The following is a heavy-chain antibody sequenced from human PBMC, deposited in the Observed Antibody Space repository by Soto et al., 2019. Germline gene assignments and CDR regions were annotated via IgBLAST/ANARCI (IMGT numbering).Heavy chain of an antibody. CDR2: VFYTVRA. J-gene: IGHJ6*04. CDR1: VGSLGSYF. V-gene: IGHV4-59*01. D-gene: IGHD3-22*01. Sequence: QVQLQESGPGLVESSETLSLTCTVSVGSLGSYFWSWLRQPPGKGLEWFGYVFYTVRANYSASLKSRASISLHTSTSQFSQKLSSVTAADTAVYYCARDGAGRMTTNPYYDIGIDVWRTWTTVTVSS. CDR3: ARDGAGRMTTNPYYDIGIDV.